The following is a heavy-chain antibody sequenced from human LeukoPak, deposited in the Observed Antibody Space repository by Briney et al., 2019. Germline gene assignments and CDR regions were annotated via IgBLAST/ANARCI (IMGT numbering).Heavy chain of an antibody. CDR2: ISGSDAGT. D-gene: IGHD2-15*01. CDR1: GFTFNNYA. V-gene: IGHV3-23*01. CDR3: AKAGAVVVVAAKYFDY. J-gene: IGHJ4*02. Sequence: PGGSLRLSCAASGFTFNNYAMSWVRQAPGKGLEWVSAISGSDAGTYYADSVKGRFTISRDNSKNTLYLQMNSLRAEDAAVYYCAKAGAVVVVAAKYFDYWGQGTLVTVSS.